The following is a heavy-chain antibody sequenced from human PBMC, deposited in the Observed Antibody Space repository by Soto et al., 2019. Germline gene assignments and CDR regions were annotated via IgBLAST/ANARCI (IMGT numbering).Heavy chain of an antibody. J-gene: IGHJ4*02. D-gene: IGHD6-13*01. Sequence: GGSLRLSCAASGFTFSSYSMNWVRQAPGKGLEWVSSISSSSSYIYYADSVKGRFTISRDNARNSLYLQMNSLRAEDTAVYYCARVRHIAAAGFHYWGQGTLVTVSS. CDR1: GFTFSSYS. CDR2: ISSSSSYI. CDR3: ARVRHIAAAGFHY. V-gene: IGHV3-21*01.